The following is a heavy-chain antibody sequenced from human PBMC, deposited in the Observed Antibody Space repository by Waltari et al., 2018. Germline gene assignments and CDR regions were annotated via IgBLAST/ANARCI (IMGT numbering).Heavy chain of an antibody. D-gene: IGHD7-27*01. CDR2: LCYDESNK. J-gene: IGHJ4*02. CDR1: GFTFSNYG. Sequence: QVQLVESGGGVVQPGRSLRLPCAASGFTFSNYGMHWVRPAPGKGREWVAVLCYDESNKYYADSVKGRFTISRDTSKNTLYLRMNSLRAEDTAVYYCARDNSPGDWGYYFDYWGQGTLVTVSS. CDR3: ARDNSPGDWGYYFDY. V-gene: IGHV3-33*01.